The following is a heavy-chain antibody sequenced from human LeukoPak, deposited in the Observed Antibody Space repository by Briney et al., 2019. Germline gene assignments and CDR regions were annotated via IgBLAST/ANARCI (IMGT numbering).Heavy chain of an antibody. V-gene: IGHV4-34*01. D-gene: IGHD1-7*01. CDR2: INHSGST. CDR3: ARGLLTGTNPIYYFDY. Sequence: SETLSLTCAVYGGSFSGYYWSWIRQPPGKGLEWIGEINHSGSTNYNPSLKSRVTISVDTSKNQFSLKLSSVTAADTAVYYCARGLLTGTNPIYYFDYWGQGTLVTVSS. CDR1: GGSFSGYY. J-gene: IGHJ4*02.